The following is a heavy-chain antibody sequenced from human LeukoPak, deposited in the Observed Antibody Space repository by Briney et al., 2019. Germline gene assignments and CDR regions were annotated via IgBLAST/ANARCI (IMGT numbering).Heavy chain of an antibody. D-gene: IGHD5/OR15-5a*01. V-gene: IGHV4-61*09. CDR3: ARGLRYYTTRVYPWCNFFER. CDR1: RPSNHSGKLH. Sequence: SETLPLTCPCTRPSNHSGKLHCAWVRQPAGKGLEWIGHIFSSGNSDYNPSLKSRVTTSLHPYKNEFSVRLSSVSAADTAVYYCARGLRYYTTRVYPWCNFFERWGQGALVTVSS. CDR2: IFSSGNS. J-gene: IGHJ4*02.